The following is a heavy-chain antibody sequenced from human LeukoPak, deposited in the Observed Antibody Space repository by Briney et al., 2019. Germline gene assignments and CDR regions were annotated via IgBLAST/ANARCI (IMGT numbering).Heavy chain of an antibody. CDR2: ISGNGGST. CDR1: VFTFSSYA. CDR3: VKDRSDILTGPGSN. V-gene: IGHV3-64D*06. D-gene: IGHD3-9*01. J-gene: IGHJ4*02. Sequence: GGSLRLSCSASVFTFSSYAMHWVRQAPGKGLEYVSAISGNGGSTYYADSVKGRFTISRDNSKNTLYLQMSSLRAEDTAVYYCVKDRSDILTGPGSNWGQGTLVTVSS.